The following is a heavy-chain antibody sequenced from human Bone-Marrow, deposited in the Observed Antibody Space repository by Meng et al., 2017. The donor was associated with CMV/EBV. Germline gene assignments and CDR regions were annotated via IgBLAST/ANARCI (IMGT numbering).Heavy chain of an antibody. J-gene: IGHJ4*02. Sequence: GGSLRLSCAASGFTFSSYWMSWVRQAPGKGLEWVANIKQDGSEKYYVDSVKGRFTISRDNAKNSLYLQMNSLRAEDTAVYYCATYYYDSSGYYLTDKNDYWGQATLVTVSS. CDR2: IKQDGSEK. CDR3: ATYYYDSSGYYLTDKNDY. CDR1: GFTFSSYW. D-gene: IGHD3-22*01. V-gene: IGHV3-7*01.